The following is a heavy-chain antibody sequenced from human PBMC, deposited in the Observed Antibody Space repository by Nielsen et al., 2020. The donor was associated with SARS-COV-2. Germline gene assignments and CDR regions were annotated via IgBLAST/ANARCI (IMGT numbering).Heavy chain of an antibody. CDR3: TGNLDY. CDR1: GGSISSYY. V-gene: IGHV4-59*05. Sequence: SETLSLTCTVSGGSISSYYWSWIRQPPGKGLEWIGSIYYSGSTYYNPSLKSRVTISVDTSKNQFSLKLSSVTAADTAVYYCTGNLDYWGQGTLVTVSS. J-gene: IGHJ4*02. CDR2: IYYSGST.